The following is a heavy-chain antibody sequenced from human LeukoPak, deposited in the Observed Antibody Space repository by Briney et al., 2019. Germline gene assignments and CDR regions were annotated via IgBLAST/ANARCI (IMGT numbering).Heavy chain of an antibody. V-gene: IGHV4-39*01. CDR3: ATPGDYYGSGSYFPDAFDI. Sequence: SETLSLTCTVSGGSISSSSYYWGWIRQPPGKGLEWIGSIYYSGSTYYNPSLKSRVTISVDTSKNQFSLKLSSVTAADTAVYYCATPGDYYGSGSYFPDAFDIWGQGTMVTVSS. CDR2: IYYSGST. D-gene: IGHD3-10*01. J-gene: IGHJ3*02. CDR1: GGSISSSSYY.